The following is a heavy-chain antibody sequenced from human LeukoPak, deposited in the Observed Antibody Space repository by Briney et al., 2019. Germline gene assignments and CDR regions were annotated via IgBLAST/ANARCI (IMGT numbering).Heavy chain of an antibody. Sequence: SETLSLTCTVCGGSISRYYWSWIRQPPEKGVEWIGYIYYTGSTNYNPSLKSRVTISVDTSKNQFSLKLSSVTAADTAVYYCARESLDDSGWYVVDVWGQGTTVTVSS. V-gene: IGHV4-59*01. CDR3: ARESLDDSGWYVVDV. D-gene: IGHD6-19*01. CDR2: IYYTGST. J-gene: IGHJ6*02. CDR1: GGSISRYY.